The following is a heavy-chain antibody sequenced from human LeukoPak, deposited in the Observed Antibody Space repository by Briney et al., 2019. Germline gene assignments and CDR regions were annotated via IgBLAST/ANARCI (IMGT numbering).Heavy chain of an antibody. J-gene: IGHJ3*01. Sequence: PGGSLRLSCAASGFTFSAYSMNWVRQAPGKGLEWVSSISTSSSYIYYADSVKGRFTVSRDNAKNSLFLQMNSLRAEDTALYCCARDREMGTIRNGFDVWGQGTIVSVSS. CDR2: ISTSSSYI. CDR3: ARDREMGTIRNGFDV. V-gene: IGHV3-21*01. D-gene: IGHD5-24*01. CDR1: GFTFSAYS.